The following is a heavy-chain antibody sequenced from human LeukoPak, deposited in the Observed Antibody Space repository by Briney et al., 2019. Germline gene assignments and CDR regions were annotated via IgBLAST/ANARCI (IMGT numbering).Heavy chain of an antibody. CDR3: ARDYGDYEGVGFDY. CDR2: MNPNSGNT. D-gene: IGHD4-17*01. V-gene: IGHV1-8*01. Sequence: ASVKVSCKASGYTFTSYDINWVRQATGQGLEWMGWMNPNSGNTGYAQKFRGRVTMTRNTSISTAYMELSSLRSEDTAVYYCARDYGDYEGVGFDYWGQGTLVTVSS. J-gene: IGHJ4*02. CDR1: GYTFTSYD.